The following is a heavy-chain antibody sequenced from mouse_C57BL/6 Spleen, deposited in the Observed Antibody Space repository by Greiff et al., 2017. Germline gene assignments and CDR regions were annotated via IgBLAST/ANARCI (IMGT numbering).Heavy chain of an antibody. CDR1: GFTFSDYY. CDR3: ARDYYGSAGWYFDV. J-gene: IGHJ1*03. D-gene: IGHD1-1*01. CDR2: INYDGSST. Sequence: EVHLVESEGGLVQPGSSMKLSCTASGFTFSDYYMAWVRQVPEKGLEWVANINYDGSSTYYLDSLKSRFIISRDNAKNILYLQMSSLKSEDTATXYCARDYYGSAGWYFDVWGTGTTVTVSS. V-gene: IGHV5-16*01.